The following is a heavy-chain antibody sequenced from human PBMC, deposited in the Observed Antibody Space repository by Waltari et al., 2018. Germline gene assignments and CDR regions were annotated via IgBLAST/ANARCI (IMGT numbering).Heavy chain of an antibody. Sequence: QVQLVQSGAEVKTPGASVKVSCKASGYTFTSYDINWVRQATGQGLEWMGWMNPNSGNTGYAQKFQGRVTITRNTSISTAYMELSSLRSEDTAVYYCARDVGRSLDFVVVVAASYNWFDPWGQGTLVTVSS. V-gene: IGHV1-8*03. CDR3: ARDVGRSLDFVVVVAASYNWFDP. J-gene: IGHJ5*02. CDR1: GYTFTSYD. D-gene: IGHD2-15*01. CDR2: MNPNSGNT.